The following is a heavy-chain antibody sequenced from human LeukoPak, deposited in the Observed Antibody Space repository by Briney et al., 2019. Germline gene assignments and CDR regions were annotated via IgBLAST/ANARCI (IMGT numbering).Heavy chain of an antibody. J-gene: IGHJ5*02. CDR2: INHSGST. CDR3: ARGWGGYCSSTSCYGYWFDP. Sequence: PSETLSLTCAVYGGSFSGYYWSWIRQPPGKGLEWIGEINHSGSTNYNPSLKSRVTISVDTSKNQFSLKLSSVTAADTAVYCCARGWGGYCSSTSCYGYWFDPWGQGTLVTVSS. V-gene: IGHV4-34*01. D-gene: IGHD2-2*01. CDR1: GGSFSGYY.